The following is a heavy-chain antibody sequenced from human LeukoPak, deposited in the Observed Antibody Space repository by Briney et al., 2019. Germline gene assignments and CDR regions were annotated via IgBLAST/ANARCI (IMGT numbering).Heavy chain of an antibody. J-gene: IGHJ6*02. Sequence: GGSLRLSCAASGFTFSSYAMSWVRQAPGKGLEWVSAISGSGGSTYYADSVKGRFTISRDNSKNTLYLQMNSLRAEDTAVYYCARSPGLNYYGSGNLYYYYGMDVWGQGTTVTVSS. D-gene: IGHD3-10*01. CDR1: GFTFSSYA. V-gene: IGHV3-23*01. CDR2: ISGSGGST. CDR3: ARSPGLNYYGSGNLYYYYGMDV.